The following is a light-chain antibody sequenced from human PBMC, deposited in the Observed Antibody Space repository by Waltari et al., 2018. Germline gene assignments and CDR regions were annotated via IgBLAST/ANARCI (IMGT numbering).Light chain of an antibody. Sequence: EIVLTQSPATLSLSPGEGATLSCRASESVRSYLAWYQQKPGQAPRLLIYDAPNRASGIPARFSGSGSGTDFSLSISSLEPEDFAVYYCQQRHNWPLTFGGGTKVEIK. V-gene: IGKV3-11*01. CDR2: DAP. CDR1: ESVRSY. J-gene: IGKJ4*01. CDR3: QQRHNWPLT.